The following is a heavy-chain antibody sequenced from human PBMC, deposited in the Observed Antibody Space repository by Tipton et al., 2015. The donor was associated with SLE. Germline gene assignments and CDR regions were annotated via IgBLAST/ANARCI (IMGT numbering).Heavy chain of an antibody. Sequence: TLSLTCIVSGDSISSSSYYWGWIRQPPGKGLEWVGTVYYTGNTFYNPPLKSLVTISVDTSKNQFSLNLSSVTAADPAVYYCARDEYRYDTTGYHLLGHFDFWGQGTLVTVSS. V-gene: IGHV4-39*07. J-gene: IGHJ4*02. CDR2: VYYTGNT. CDR3: ARDEYRYDTTGYHLLGHFDF. CDR1: GDSISSSSYY. D-gene: IGHD3-22*01.